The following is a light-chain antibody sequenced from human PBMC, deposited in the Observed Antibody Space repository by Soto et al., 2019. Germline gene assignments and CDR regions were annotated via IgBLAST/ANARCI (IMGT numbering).Light chain of an antibody. CDR3: QNYNTSPRT. CDR1: RGISNF. J-gene: IGKJ1*01. CDR2: GAS. Sequence: DMQMTQSPSSLSADVGDSVTITCRASRGISNFLAWYQQRPGKVPKLLIYGASTLQSGVPSRFSGSGSGTDFTLTISSLQPEDVATYYCQNYNTSPRTVGQGTKVEIK. V-gene: IGKV1-27*01.